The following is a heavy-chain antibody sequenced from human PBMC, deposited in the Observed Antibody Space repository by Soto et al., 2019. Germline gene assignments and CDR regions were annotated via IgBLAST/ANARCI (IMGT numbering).Heavy chain of an antibody. V-gene: IGHV3-7*01. D-gene: IGHD2-15*01. CDR1: GFTFSSYG. J-gene: IGHJ4*02. CDR2: IKQDGSDK. CDR3: VKGDKWSFDD. Sequence: GGSLRLSCAASGFTFSSYGMNWVRQAPGKGLEWVANIKQDGSDKYYVDSVKGRFTISRDNAKNSLFLQMNSLRAEDTAVYYCVKGDKWSFDDWGQGTLVTVSS.